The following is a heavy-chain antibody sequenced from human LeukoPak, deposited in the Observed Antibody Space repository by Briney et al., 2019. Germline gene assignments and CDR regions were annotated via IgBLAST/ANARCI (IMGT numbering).Heavy chain of an antibody. CDR1: GGSISSYY. J-gene: IGHJ4*02. V-gene: IGHV4-59*01. CDR2: IYYSGST. Sequence: SETLPLTCTVSGGSISSYYWSWIRQPPGKGLEWIGYIYYSGSTNYNPSLKSRVTISVDTSKNQFSLKLSSVTAADTAVYYCAREAYCGGDCYSYYFDYWGQGTLVTVSS. D-gene: IGHD2-21*02. CDR3: AREAYCGGDCYSYYFDY.